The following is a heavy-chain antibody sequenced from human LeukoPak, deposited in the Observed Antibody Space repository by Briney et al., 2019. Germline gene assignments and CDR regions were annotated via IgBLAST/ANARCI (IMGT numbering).Heavy chain of an antibody. CDR3: ARTVAGKLVFGY. V-gene: IGHV4-59*12. CDR2: IYYSGST. CDR1: GGSISSYY. J-gene: IGHJ4*02. Sequence: SETLSLTCTVSGGSISSYYWSWIRQPPGKGLEWIGYIYYSGSTYDNPSLKSRVTISVDTSQNQFSLKLSSVTAADTAVFYCARTVAGKLVFGYWGQGTLVTVSS. D-gene: IGHD6-19*01.